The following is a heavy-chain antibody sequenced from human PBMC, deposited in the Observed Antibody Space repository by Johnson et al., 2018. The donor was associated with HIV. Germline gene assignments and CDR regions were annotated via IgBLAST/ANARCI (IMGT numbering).Heavy chain of an antibody. CDR1: GFTFSSYA. V-gene: IGHV3-30*14. D-gene: IGHD1-14*01. CDR2: ISYDGSNK. Sequence: HVQLVESGGGVVQPGRSLRLSCAASGFTFSSYAMHWVRQAPGKGLEWVAVISYDGSNKYYADSVKGRFTISRENVKNFVYLQMNSLTVGDTAVYYCVREHRADESVDLWGQGTMVTVSS. J-gene: IGHJ3*01. CDR3: VREHRADESVDL.